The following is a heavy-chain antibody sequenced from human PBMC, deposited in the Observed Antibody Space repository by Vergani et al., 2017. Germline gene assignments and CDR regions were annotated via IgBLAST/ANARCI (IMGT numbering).Heavy chain of an antibody. CDR3: ARGGWEPYYFDY. Sequence: QVQLQESGPGLVKPSETLSLTCTLSGCSVSSGSYYWSWIRQPPGKGLEWIGYIYYSGSTNYNPSLKSRFTISVDTSKNQFSLKLSSVTAADTAVYYCARGGWEPYYFDYWGQGTLVTVSS. D-gene: IGHD1-26*01. CDR1: GCSVSSGSYY. V-gene: IGHV4-61*01. J-gene: IGHJ4*02. CDR2: IYYSGST.